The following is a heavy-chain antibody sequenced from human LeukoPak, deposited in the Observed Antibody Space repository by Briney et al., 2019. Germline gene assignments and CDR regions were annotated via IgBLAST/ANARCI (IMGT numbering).Heavy chain of an antibody. CDR1: GFTFSNFD. J-gene: IGHJ5*02. V-gene: IGHV3-48*02. CDR2: ISSRSTTI. Sequence: GGSLRLSCAASGFTFSNFDMNWVRQAPGRGLEWVSYISSRSTTIYYADSVKGRFTISRDNAKNSLFLQMSSLRDEDTAVYYCARGFYTWLDPWGQGTLVTVPS. CDR3: ARGFYTWLDP. D-gene: IGHD2/OR15-2a*01.